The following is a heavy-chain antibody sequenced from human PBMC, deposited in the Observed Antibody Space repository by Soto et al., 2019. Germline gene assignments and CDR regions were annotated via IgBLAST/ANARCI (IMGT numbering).Heavy chain of an antibody. V-gene: IGHV2-70*19. CDR2: IDGDDHK. J-gene: IGHJ4*02. CDR1: GFALTTSRMC. Sequence: SGPTLVNPTQTLTLTCTFSGFALTTSRMCVTWVRQPPGKALEWLALIDGDDHKNYSSSLKTRLTVSKDTSKNQVVLVLTNLDPEDTGTYFCARLLRGGTSDCMQIDCWGRGTLVTVS. CDR3: ARLLRGGTSDCMQIDC. D-gene: IGHD2-8*01.